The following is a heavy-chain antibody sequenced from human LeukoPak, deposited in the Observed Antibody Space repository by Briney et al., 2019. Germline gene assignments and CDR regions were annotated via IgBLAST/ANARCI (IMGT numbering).Heavy chain of an antibody. Sequence: ASVKVSCKASVYTFTTYGIAWVRQAPGQGLEWMGWISAHNGNTNYAQSLQGRVTMTTDTSTNTAYMELRSLRSDDTAVYYCARDGYFDLWGRGTLVTVSS. V-gene: IGHV1-18*01. CDR1: VYTFTTYG. CDR3: ARDGYFDL. J-gene: IGHJ2*01. CDR2: ISAHNGNT.